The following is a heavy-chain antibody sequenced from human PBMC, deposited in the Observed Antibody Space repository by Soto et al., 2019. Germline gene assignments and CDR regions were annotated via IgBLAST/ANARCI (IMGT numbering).Heavy chain of an antibody. Sequence: QVQLVESGGGLVKPGGSLRLSCAASGFTFSDYYMSWIRQAPGKGLEWVSYISSSGSTIYYADSVKGRFTISRDNAKNSLYLQMNGLRAEDTAVYYCANTYYEFWCLTPVGMDVWGQGTTVTVSS. D-gene: IGHD3-3*01. CDR2: ISSSGSTI. CDR3: ANTYYEFWCLTPVGMDV. J-gene: IGHJ6*02. CDR1: GFTFSDYY. V-gene: IGHV3-11*01.